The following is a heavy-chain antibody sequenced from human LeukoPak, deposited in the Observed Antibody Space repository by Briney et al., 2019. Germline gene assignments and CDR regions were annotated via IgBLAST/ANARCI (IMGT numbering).Heavy chain of an antibody. D-gene: IGHD2-15*01. V-gene: IGHV1-18*01. J-gene: IGHJ6*03. CDR3: ARGGGGSFYYYYYMDV. CDR2: ISPYNGNT. CDR1: GYTFNNYG. Sequence: ASVKVSCKASGYTFNNYGISWVRQVPGQGLEWMGWISPYNGNTKFAQKFQGRVTVTTETSTSTAYMELSSLRSEDTAVYYCARGGGGSFYYYYYMDVWGKGTTVTVSS.